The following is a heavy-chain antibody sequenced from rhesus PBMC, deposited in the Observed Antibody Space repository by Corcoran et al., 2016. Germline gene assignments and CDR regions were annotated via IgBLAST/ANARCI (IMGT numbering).Heavy chain of an antibody. CDR1: GGSISSNY. J-gene: IGHJ4*01. CDR3: ARERGGSGSWKGLFDY. CDR2: ISGSGGSI. D-gene: IGHD6-25*01. V-gene: IGHV4-173*01. Sequence: QLQLQESGPGLVKPSETLSLTCAVAGGSISSNYWSWIRQPPGKGLEWIGRISGSGGSIDYNPSLTSRVTISTDTSKSQFSLKLSSVTAADTAVYCCARERGGSGSWKGLFDYWGQGVLVTVSS.